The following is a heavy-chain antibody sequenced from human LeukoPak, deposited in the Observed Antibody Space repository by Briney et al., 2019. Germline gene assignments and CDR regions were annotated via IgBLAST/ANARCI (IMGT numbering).Heavy chain of an antibody. D-gene: IGHD2-21*02. Sequence: GGSLRLSCAASGFTFSSYAMHWVRQAPGKGLEWVAVISYDGANKYYADSVRGRFAISRDNSKSTLYLQMNSLRPEDTAVYYCAVIVVVTASTAFDIWGQGTMVTVSS. J-gene: IGHJ3*02. V-gene: IGHV3-30*09. CDR2: ISYDGANK. CDR3: AVIVVVTASTAFDI. CDR1: GFTFSSYA.